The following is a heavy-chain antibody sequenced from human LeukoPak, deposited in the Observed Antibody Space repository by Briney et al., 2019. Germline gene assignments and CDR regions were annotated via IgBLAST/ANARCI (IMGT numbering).Heavy chain of an antibody. V-gene: IGHV1-2*02. CDR2: INPNSGGT. J-gene: IGHJ6*03. CDR3: ARDFMASYDSSGYYYYYYMDV. CDR1: GYTFTGYY. D-gene: IGHD3-22*01. Sequence: GASVKVSCKASGYTFTGYYMHWVRQAPGQGLEWMGWINPNSGGTNYAQKFQGRVTMTRDTSISTAYMELSRLRSDDTAVYYCARDFMASYDSSGYYYYYYMDVWGKGTTVTVSS.